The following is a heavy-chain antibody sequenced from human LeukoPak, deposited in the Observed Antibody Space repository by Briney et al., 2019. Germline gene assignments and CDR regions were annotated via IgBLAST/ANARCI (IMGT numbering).Heavy chain of an antibody. CDR2: ISDDGSRQ. Sequence: QPGRSLRLSCAASGFTFSSYAMHWVRQAPGKGLEWVAFISDDGSRQHYADSVKGRFTISRDNSKNTLNLQMNGLRAEDTAVYYCVKDRTGTYTLDYWGQGTLVTVSS. V-gene: IGHV3-30-3*01. CDR3: VKDRTGTYTLDY. D-gene: IGHD3-10*01. CDR1: GFTFSSYA. J-gene: IGHJ4*02.